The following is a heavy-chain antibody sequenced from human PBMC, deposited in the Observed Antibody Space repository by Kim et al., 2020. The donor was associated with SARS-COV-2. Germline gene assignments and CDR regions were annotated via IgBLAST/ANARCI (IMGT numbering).Heavy chain of an antibody. D-gene: IGHD2-2*01. CDR3: ARDRYCSSTSCFIARYMDV. CDR1: GFTFSSYG. V-gene: IGHV3-33*01. CDR2: IWYDGSNK. Sequence: GGSLRLSCAASGFTFSSYGMHWVRQAPGKGLEWVAVIWYDGSNKYYADSVKGRFTISRDNSKNTLYLQMNSLRAEDTAVYYCARDRYCSSTSCFIARYMDVWGKGTMVTVSS. J-gene: IGHJ6*03.